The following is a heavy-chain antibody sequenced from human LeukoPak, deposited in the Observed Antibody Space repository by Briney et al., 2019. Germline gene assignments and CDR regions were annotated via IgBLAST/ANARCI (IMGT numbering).Heavy chain of an antibody. CDR2: ISGDGGST. V-gene: IGHV3-43*02. CDR3: AKDIEVVPAGFYYYYCGMDV. CDR1: GFTFDDYA. D-gene: IGHD2-2*01. Sequence: GGSLRLSCAASGFTFDDYAMHWVRQAPGKGLEWVSLISGDGGSTYYADSVKGRFTISRDNSKNSLYLQMNSLRTEDTALYYCAKDIEVVPAGFYYYYCGMDVWGQGTTVTVSS. J-gene: IGHJ6*02.